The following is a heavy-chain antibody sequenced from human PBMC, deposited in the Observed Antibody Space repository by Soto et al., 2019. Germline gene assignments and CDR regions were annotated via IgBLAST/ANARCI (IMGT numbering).Heavy chain of an antibody. CDR1: GYTFTSAG. J-gene: IGHJ4*02. Sequence: QVQLVQSGAELKNPGTSVKVSCKTSGYTFTSAGISWVLQAPGQGLEWMGWISPYNGNTKYAQKVQGRVTMTTDTYTSTAYMELRSLTSDGTAVYYCARDLDGSGSYFTAYWGQGTLVTVAA. V-gene: IGHV1-18*01. CDR3: ARDLDGSGSYFTAY. D-gene: IGHD3-10*01. CDR2: ISPYNGNT.